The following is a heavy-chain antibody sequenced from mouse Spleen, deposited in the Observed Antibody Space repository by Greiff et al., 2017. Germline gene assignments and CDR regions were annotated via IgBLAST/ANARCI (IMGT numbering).Heavy chain of an antibody. CDR1: GFTFSSYA. V-gene: IGHV5-9-3*01. Sequence: EVQLVESGGGLVKPGGSLKLSCAASGFTFSSYAMSWVRQTPEKRLEWVATISSGGSYTYYPDSVKGRFTISRDNAKNTLYLQMSSLRSEDTAMYYCARHYCAVWGAGTTVTVSS. CDR3: ARHYCAV. CDR2: ISSGGSYT. J-gene: IGHJ1*01.